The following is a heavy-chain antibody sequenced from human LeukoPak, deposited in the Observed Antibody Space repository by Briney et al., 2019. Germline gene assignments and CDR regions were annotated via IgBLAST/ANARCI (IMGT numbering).Heavy chain of an antibody. D-gene: IGHD3/OR15-3a*01. CDR2: IHTSGSII. Sequence: QPGGSLRLSCAASGFTFSTYEMNWVRQAPGEGLEWVSYIHTSGSIIYYADSVKGRFTISRDNAKNSLYLQMSSLRVEDTAVYYCARDPPGTVSFDYWGQGTLVTVSS. V-gene: IGHV3-48*03. CDR1: GFTFSTYE. CDR3: ARDPPGTVSFDY. J-gene: IGHJ4*02.